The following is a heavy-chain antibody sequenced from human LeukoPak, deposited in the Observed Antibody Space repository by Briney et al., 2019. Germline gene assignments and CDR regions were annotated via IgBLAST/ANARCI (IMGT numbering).Heavy chain of an antibody. Sequence: PGGSLRLSCAGSGFAFNTYTMNWVRQAPGQGLEWVSSISPSGGSTWNADSVKGRFTISRDNARNSVTLQMSSPRVDDTAVYYCGRDVLGETGAGGPWGQGALVTVSS. CDR2: ISPSGGST. CDR1: GFAFNTYT. J-gene: IGHJ5*02. D-gene: IGHD3-10*01. CDR3: GRDVLGETGAGGP. V-gene: IGHV3-21*01.